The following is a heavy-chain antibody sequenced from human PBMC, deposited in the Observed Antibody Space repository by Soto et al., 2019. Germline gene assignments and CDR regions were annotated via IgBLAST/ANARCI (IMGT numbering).Heavy chain of an antibody. Sequence: LSLTCAVSDYSISGPNWWAWIGQPPGKGLELIGYIHDSGTIYNNPSLKSRVTMSVDTSKNQLSLKMNSLTAVDTAVYYCARKSSSVWHSFDYWGQGTLVTVSS. J-gene: IGHJ4*02. CDR1: DYSISGPNW. D-gene: IGHD6-19*01. V-gene: IGHV4-28*02. CDR2: IHDSGTI. CDR3: ARKSSSVWHSFDY.